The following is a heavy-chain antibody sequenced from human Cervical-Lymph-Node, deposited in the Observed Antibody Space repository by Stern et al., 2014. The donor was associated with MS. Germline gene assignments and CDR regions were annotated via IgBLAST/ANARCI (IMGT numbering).Heavy chain of an antibody. V-gene: IGHV1-69*06. CDR1: GGTFSSYA. CDR3: IRSNYDGGNGFYHYAMDV. J-gene: IGHJ6*02. CDR2: IIPMVGKA. Sequence: QVQMGQSGAEVKKPGSSVKVSCKASGGTFSSYAISWVRQAPGQGLESMGGIIPMVGKANYAKKLQGRVTISTDRSTSTRLIGLSNLRSEDTAVYFCIRSNYDGGNGFYHYAMDVWGQGTTVIVSS. D-gene: IGHD3-10*01.